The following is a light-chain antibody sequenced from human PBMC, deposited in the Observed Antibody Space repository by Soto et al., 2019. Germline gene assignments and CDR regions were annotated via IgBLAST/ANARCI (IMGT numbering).Light chain of an antibody. CDR1: QSVTSN. V-gene: IGKV3-15*01. Sequence: EILMTQSPATLSLSPGDSVTLHCRASQSVTSNLAWYQHKPGQSPRTLIYRASARATGVQDRFSGSGSGTELTLTIRSLQPDDFATYYCQQYNNYSTFGQGTRLEIK. CDR3: QQYNNYST. CDR2: RAS. J-gene: IGKJ5*01.